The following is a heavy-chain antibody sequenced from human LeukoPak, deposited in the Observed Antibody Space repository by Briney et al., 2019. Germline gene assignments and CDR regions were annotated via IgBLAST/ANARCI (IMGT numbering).Heavy chain of an antibody. D-gene: IGHD3-10*01. Sequence: ASVKVSCKASGYTFTGYYMHWVRQAPGQGLEWMGWISTYMGNTNYAQKLKGRVTMTTDTSTRTAYMELRSLGSDDTAVYYCARDKGMNFYGSGDYWGQGSLVIVSS. CDR1: GYTFTGYY. CDR2: ISTYMGNT. J-gene: IGHJ4*02. V-gene: IGHV1-18*04. CDR3: ARDKGMNFYGSGDY.